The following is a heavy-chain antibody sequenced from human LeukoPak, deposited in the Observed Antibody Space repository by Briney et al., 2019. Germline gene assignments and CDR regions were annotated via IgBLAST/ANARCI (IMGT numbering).Heavy chain of an antibody. CDR3: ARGYSSGWYDAFDI. J-gene: IGHJ3*02. CDR2: IYTSGST. Sequence: SETLSLTCTVSGGSISSGSYYWSWIRQPAGKGLEWIGRIYTSGSTNYNPSLKSRVTISVDTSKNQFSLKLSSVTAADTAVYYCARGYSSGWYDAFDIWGQGTMVTVSS. CDR1: GGSISSGSYY. D-gene: IGHD6-19*01. V-gene: IGHV4-61*02.